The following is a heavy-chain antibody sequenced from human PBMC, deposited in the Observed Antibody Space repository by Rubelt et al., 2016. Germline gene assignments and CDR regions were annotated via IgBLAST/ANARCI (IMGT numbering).Heavy chain of an antibody. J-gene: IGHJ3*02. V-gene: IGHV1-46*01. CDR2: INPSGGST. CDR3: ARGGYGGHSGSYFGPNLANAFDI. CDR1: Y. Sequence: YMHWVRQAPGQGLEWMGIINPSGGSTSYAQKLQGRVTMTTDTSTSTAYMELRSLRSDDTAVYYCARGGYGGHSGSYFGPNLANAFDIWGQGTMVTVSS. D-gene: IGHD1-26*01.